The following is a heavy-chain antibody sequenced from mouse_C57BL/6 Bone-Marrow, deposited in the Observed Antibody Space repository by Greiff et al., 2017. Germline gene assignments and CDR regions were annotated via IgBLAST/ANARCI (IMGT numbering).Heavy chain of an antibody. CDR3: ARTLYYYGSSRDYFDY. Sequence: QVTLKESGPGILQPSQTLSLTCSFSGFSLSTFGMGVGWIRQPSGKGLEWLAHIWWDDDKYYNPALKSRLTISKDTSKNQVFLKIANVDTADTATYYCARTLYYYGSSRDYFDYWGQGTTLTVSS. J-gene: IGHJ2*01. CDR1: GFSLSTFGMG. V-gene: IGHV8-8*01. CDR2: IWWDDDK. D-gene: IGHD1-1*01.